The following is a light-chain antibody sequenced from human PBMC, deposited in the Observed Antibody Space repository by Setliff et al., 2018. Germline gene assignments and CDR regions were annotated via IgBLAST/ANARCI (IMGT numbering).Light chain of an antibody. J-gene: IGLJ1*01. CDR3: NAYTSGTTYV. V-gene: IGLV2-14*03. CDR1: SSDVGSYDL. CDR2: AVS. Sequence: QSALTQPASVSGSPGQSITISCSGTSSDVGSYDLVSWYQQHPGKAPKRIIYAVSDRPSGVSNRFSGSKSGNTASLTISGLQTEDEADYYCNAYTSGTTYVFGTGTKVTVL.